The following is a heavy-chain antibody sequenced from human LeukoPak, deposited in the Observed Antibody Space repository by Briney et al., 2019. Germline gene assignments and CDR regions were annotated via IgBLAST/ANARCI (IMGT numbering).Heavy chain of an antibody. J-gene: IGHJ4*02. CDR3: ATSKYSGSY. Sequence: GGTLKLSCAASGFTFSSYGMSWVRQAPGKGLEWVSAISGSGGRIYYGASVKGRFTISRDNSKNTLNLQMNSLRAEDTAVYYCATSKYSGSYWGQGTLVTVSS. CDR2: ISGSGGRI. D-gene: IGHD1-26*01. V-gene: IGHV3-23*01. CDR1: GFTFSSYG.